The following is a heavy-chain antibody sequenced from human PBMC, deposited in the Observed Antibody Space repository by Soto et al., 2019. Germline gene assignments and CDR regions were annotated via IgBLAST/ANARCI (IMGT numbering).Heavy chain of an antibody. J-gene: IGHJ6*03. CDR1: GGSISSSSYY. CDR3: ARHDGSSHFTVYYYYMDV. D-gene: IGHD6-6*01. Sequence: SETLSLTCTVSGGSISSSSYYWGWIRQPPGKGLEWIGSIYYSGSTYYNPSLKSRVTISVDTSKNQFSLKLSSVTAADTAVYYCARHDGSSHFTVYYYYMDVWGKGTTVTVSS. CDR2: IYYSGST. V-gene: IGHV4-39*01.